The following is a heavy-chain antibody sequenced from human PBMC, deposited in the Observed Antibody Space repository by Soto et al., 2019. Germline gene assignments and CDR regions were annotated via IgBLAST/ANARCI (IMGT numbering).Heavy chain of an antibody. D-gene: IGHD3-10*01. Sequence: SESLSLTCTVSGASISSYYCSSIRQAAGKVLEWIGRIDTSGTTNYNPALKSRVTMSVDASKNQFSLNLSSVTAADTAVYYCARGPRGYVYYHGMDVWGQGTTLTVSS. J-gene: IGHJ6*02. V-gene: IGHV4-4*07. CDR2: IDTSGTT. CDR1: GASISSYY. CDR3: ARGPRGYVYYHGMDV.